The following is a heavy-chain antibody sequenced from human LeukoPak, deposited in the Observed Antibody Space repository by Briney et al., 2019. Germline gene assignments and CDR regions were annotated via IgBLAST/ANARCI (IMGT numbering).Heavy chain of an antibody. Sequence: GGSLRLSCAASGFSFSSYTMNWVRQAPGKGLEWVSSISSSGSNTYYADSVKGRFTISRDNSKNTLYLQMNSLRAEDTAVYYCAKDGNIVATITFDYWGQGTLVTVSS. J-gene: IGHJ4*02. D-gene: IGHD5-12*01. CDR1: GFSFSSYT. CDR3: AKDGNIVATITFDY. V-gene: IGHV3-23*01. CDR2: ISSSGSNT.